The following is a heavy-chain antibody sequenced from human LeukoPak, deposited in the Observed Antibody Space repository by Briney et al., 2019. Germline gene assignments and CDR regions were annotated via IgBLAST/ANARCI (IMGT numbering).Heavy chain of an antibody. V-gene: IGHV1-18*04. J-gene: IGHJ4*02. D-gene: IGHD3-10*01. Sequence: ASVKVSCKASGYTFTSYYMHWVRQAPGQGLEWMGWISAYNGNTNYAQKLQGRVTMTTDTSTSTAYMELRSLRSDDTAVYYCARDFDPMVRGVITRYFDYWGQGTLVTVSS. CDR2: ISAYNGNT. CDR3: ARDFDPMVRGVITRYFDY. CDR1: GYTFTSYY.